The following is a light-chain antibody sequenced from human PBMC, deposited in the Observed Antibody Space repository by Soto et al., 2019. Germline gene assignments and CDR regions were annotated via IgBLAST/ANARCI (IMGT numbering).Light chain of an antibody. CDR2: GNS. CDR1: SSNIGAGYD. Sequence: QSVLTQPPSVSGAPGQRVTISCTGSSSNIGAGYDVHWYQQLPGTAPKLLIYGNSNRPSGVPDRFSGSKSGTSASLAITGLQAGDEADYYCQSYDSSLSGSVFGGGTKFTVL. J-gene: IGLJ3*02. CDR3: QSYDSSLSGSV. V-gene: IGLV1-40*01.